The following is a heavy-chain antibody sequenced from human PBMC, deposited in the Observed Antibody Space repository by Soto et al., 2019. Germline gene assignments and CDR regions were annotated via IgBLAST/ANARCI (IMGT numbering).Heavy chain of an antibody. CDR1: GGSISSYY. CDR3: ARHPYYSSTSCKVRAFDI. CDR2: IYHSGST. Sequence: SETLSLTCTVSGGSISSYYWSWIRQPPGKGLEWIGYIYHSGSTNYNPSLKSRVTISVDTSKNQFSLKLSSVTAADTAVYYCARHPYYSSTSCKVRAFDIWGQGTMVTVSS. J-gene: IGHJ3*02. D-gene: IGHD2-2*01. V-gene: IGHV4-59*01.